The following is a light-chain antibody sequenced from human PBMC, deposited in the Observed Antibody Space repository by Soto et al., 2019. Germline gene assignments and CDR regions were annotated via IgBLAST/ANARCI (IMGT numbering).Light chain of an antibody. J-gene: IGLJ1*01. Sequence: QCALAQPPSASGSPGQSVTISCTGTSSDVGGYNYVSWYQQHPGKAPKLMIYEVSKRPSGVPDRFSGSKSGNTASLTVSGLQAEDEADYYCSSYAGSTVFGTGTKVTVL. CDR3: SSYAGSTV. CDR2: EVS. V-gene: IGLV2-8*01. CDR1: SSDVGGYNY.